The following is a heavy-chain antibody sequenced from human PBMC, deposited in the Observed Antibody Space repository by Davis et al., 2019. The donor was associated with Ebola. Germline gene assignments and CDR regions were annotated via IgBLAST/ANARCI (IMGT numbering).Heavy chain of an antibody. V-gene: IGHV3-48*03. Sequence: GESLKISCAASGFTFYRYEMNWVRQAPGKGLEWVSYISGSATSTFYADSVKSRFTISRDNANNSLYLHMNSLGDEDTAVYYCARDSGISGADDYWGQGTLVTVSS. CDR2: ISGSATST. J-gene: IGHJ4*02. CDR3: ARDSGISGADDY. D-gene: IGHD6-13*01. CDR1: GFTFYRYE.